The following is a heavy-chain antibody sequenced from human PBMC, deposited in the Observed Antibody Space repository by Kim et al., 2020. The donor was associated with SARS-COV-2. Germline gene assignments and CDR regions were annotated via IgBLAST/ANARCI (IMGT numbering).Heavy chain of an antibody. D-gene: IGHD3-22*01. V-gene: IGHV4-59*01. CDR2: IYYSGST. J-gene: IGHJ4*02. CDR3: ARYSESTAIVAFDY. CDR1: GGSISSYY. Sequence: SETLSLTCTVSGGSISSYYWSWIRQPPGKGLEWIGYIYYSGSTNYNPSLKSRVTISVDTSKNQFSLKLSSVTAADTAVYYCARYSESTAIVAFDYWGQGTLVTVSS.